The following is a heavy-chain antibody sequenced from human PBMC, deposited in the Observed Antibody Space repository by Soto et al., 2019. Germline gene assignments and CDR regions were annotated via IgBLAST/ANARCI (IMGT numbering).Heavy chain of an antibody. CDR1: GGSISSGDYY. CDR3: ARDILTGYPLYYYYYGMDV. CDR2: IYYSGST. D-gene: IGHD3-9*01. V-gene: IGHV4-30-4*01. J-gene: IGHJ6*02. Sequence: SETLSLTCTVSGGSISSGDYYWSWIRQPPGKGLEWIGYIYYSGSTYYNPSLKSRVTISVDTSKNQFSLKLSSVTAADTAVYYCARDILTGYPLYYYYYGMDVWGQRTTVTVSS.